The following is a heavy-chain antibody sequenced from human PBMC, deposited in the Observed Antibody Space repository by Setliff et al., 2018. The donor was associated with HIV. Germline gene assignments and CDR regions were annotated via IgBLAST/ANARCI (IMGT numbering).Heavy chain of an antibody. J-gene: IGHJ6*03. D-gene: IGHD2-21*02. V-gene: IGHV4-59*04. CDR1: GDSISTYY. CDR3: ARGAPGGYCGGDCYFQGDYQYYYYMDV. CDR2: FYYNGDS. Sequence: SETLSLTCTVSGDSISTYYWSWIRQPPGKGLEWIRTFYYNGDSRYNPSLKSRVTMSVDTSKNQFSLKLTSLTAADTAVYYCARGAPGGYCGGDCYFQGDYQYYYYMDVWGNGTTVTVSS.